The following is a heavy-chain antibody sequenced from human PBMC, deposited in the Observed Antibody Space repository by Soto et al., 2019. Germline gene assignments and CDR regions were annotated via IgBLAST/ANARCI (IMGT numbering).Heavy chain of an antibody. D-gene: IGHD3-22*01. V-gene: IGHV5-51*01. J-gene: IGHJ3*02. CDR3: ARLKGYYDSSGYYGAFDI. CDR1: GYSFTSYW. CDR2: IYPGDSDT. Sequence: GESLKISCKGSGYSFTSYWIGWVRQMPGKGLEWMGIIYPGDSDTRYSPSFQGQVTISADKSISTAYLQWSSLKASDTAMYYGARLKGYYDSSGYYGAFDIWGQGTMVTV.